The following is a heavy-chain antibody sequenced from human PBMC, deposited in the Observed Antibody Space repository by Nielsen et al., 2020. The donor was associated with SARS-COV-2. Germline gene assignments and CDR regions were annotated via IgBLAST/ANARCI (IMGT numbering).Heavy chain of an antibody. CDR3: ATGPVVTASWFDP. CDR2: INAGKGNT. J-gene: IGHJ5*02. V-gene: IGHV1-3*01. Sequence: ASVKVSCKASGYTFSSSAMHWVRQAPGQRLEWMGWINAGKGNTKYSQKLQGRVTITRDTSASTAYMELSSLRSEDTAVYYCATGPVVTASWFDPWGQGTLVTVSS. D-gene: IGHD2-21*02. CDR1: GYTFSSSA.